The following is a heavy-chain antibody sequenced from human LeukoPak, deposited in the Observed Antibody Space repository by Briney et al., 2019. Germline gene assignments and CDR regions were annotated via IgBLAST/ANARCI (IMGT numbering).Heavy chain of an antibody. CDR1: GFTVSSNY. D-gene: IGHD3-22*01. CDR3: AKDPLNTMIVVVAYFDY. CDR2: IYSGGST. V-gene: IGHV3-53*01. J-gene: IGHJ4*02. Sequence: GGSLRLSCAASGFTVSSNYMSWVRQAPGKGLEWVSVIYSGGSTYYADSVKGRFTISRDNSKNTLYLQMNSLRAEDTAVYYCAKDPLNTMIVVVAYFDYWGQGTLVTVSS.